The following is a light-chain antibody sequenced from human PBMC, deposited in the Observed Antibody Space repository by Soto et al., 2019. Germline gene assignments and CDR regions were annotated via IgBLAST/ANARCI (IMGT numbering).Light chain of an antibody. CDR1: SSDVGGYNY. CDR2: EVS. Sequence: QSALTKPPSASGSPGQSVTISCTGTSSDVGGYNYVSWYQHHPGKAPKLKIYEVSKRPSGVPDRFSGSKSGNTASLTVSGLQAEDEADYYCSSYAGSNNLVFGGGTKLTVL. J-gene: IGLJ3*02. V-gene: IGLV2-8*01. CDR3: SSYAGSNNLV.